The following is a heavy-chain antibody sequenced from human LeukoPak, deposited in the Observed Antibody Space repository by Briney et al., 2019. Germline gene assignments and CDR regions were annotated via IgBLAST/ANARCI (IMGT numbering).Heavy chain of an antibody. J-gene: IGHJ4*02. Sequence: ASVKVSCKASGYTFTDYALHWVRQAPGQSLEWMGWITTGRGETRYSQEFQRRITFTRDTSASTVYMDLSDLGSDDTAVYYCARGGKQWRGGNYFDSWGQGTLVAVSS. V-gene: IGHV1-3*04. CDR3: ARGGKQWRGGNYFDS. CDR2: ITTGRGET. D-gene: IGHD6-19*01. CDR1: GYTFTDYA.